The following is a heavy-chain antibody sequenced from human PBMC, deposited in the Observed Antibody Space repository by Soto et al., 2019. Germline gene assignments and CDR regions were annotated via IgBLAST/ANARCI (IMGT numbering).Heavy chain of an antibody. J-gene: IGHJ4*02. CDR2: IYYSGST. V-gene: IGHV4-59*01. CDR1: GGSISSYY. D-gene: IGHD3-16*01. Sequence: PSETLSLTCTVSGGSISSYYWSWIRQPPGKGLEWIGYIYYSGSTNYNPSLKSRVTISVDTSKNQFSLKLSSVTAADTAVYYCARAADGDFDYWGQGTRVTVSS. CDR3: ARAADGDFDY.